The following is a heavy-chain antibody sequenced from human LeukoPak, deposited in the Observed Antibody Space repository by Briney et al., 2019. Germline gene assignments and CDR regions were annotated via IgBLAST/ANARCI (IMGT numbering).Heavy chain of an antibody. V-gene: IGHV1-2*02. CDR3: AKRAFYYDSSGYGYYFDY. J-gene: IGHJ4*02. CDR1: GYTFTGYY. CDR2: INPNSGGT. D-gene: IGHD3-22*01. Sequence: GASVKVSCKASGYTFTGYYMHWVRQAPGQGLEWMGWINPNSGGTNYAQKFQGRVTMTRDTSISTAYMELSRLRSDDTAVYYFAKRAFYYDSSGYGYYFDYWGQGTLVTVSS.